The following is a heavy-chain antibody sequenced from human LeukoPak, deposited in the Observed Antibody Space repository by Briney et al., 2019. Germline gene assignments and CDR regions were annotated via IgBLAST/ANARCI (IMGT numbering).Heavy chain of an antibody. J-gene: IGHJ4*02. V-gene: IGHV1-69*04. Sequence: ASVKVSCKASGGTFSSYAISWVRQAPGQGLEWMGRIIPILGIANYAQKFQGRVTITADKSTSTAYMELSSLRSEDTAVYYCASSAFGKRFTMIGGYFDYGGQGTLVTVSS. CDR1: GGTFSSYA. CDR2: IIPILGIA. D-gene: IGHD3-22*01. CDR3: ASSAFGKRFTMIGGYFDY.